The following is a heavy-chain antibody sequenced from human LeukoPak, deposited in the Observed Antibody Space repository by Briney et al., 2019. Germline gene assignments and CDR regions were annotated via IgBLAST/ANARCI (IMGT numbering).Heavy chain of an antibody. CDR2: IYYSGST. V-gene: IGHV4-39*07. CDR1: GGSISSSSYY. CDR3: ARKLTAVAGYFDC. Sequence: PSETTSLTCTVSGGSISSSSYYWGWIRQPPGKGLEWIGSIYYSGSTYYNPSLKSRVTISVDTSKNQFSLKLSSVTAADTAVYYCARKLTAVAGYFDCWGPGTLVTVSS. J-gene: IGHJ4*02. D-gene: IGHD6-19*01.